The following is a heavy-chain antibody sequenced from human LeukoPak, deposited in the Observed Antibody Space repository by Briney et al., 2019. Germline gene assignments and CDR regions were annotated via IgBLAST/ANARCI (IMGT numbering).Heavy chain of an antibody. CDR3: ATGGGGYCTNSVCYGDY. Sequence: SQTLSLTCTVSGGSISSGSYYWSWIRQPAGKGLEWIGRIYTSGSTNYNPSLKSRVTISVDTSKNQFSLKLSSVTAADTAVYYCATGGGGYCTNSVCYGDYWGQGTLVTVSS. D-gene: IGHD2-8*01. V-gene: IGHV4-61*02. CDR1: GGSISSGSYY. CDR2: IYTSGST. J-gene: IGHJ4*02.